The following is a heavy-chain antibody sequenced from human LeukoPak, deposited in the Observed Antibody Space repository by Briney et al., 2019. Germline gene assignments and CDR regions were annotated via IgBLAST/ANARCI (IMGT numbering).Heavy chain of an antibody. J-gene: IGHJ4*02. CDR3: AKDWYYDSSGYPY. D-gene: IGHD3-22*01. CDR1: GFTFSSYG. V-gene: IGHV3-30*18. CDR2: ISYDGSNK. Sequence: AGGSLRLSCAASGFTFSSYGMHWVRQAPGKGLEWVAVISYDGSNKYYADSVKGRFTISRDNSKNTLYLQMNSLRAEDTAVYYCAKDWYYDSSGYPYWGQGTLVTVSS.